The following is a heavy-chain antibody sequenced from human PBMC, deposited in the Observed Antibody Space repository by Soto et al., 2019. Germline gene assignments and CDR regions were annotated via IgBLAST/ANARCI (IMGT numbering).Heavy chain of an antibody. CDR3: ASPEDYDFKTG. J-gene: IGHJ4*02. CDR2: ISSSGSTI. Sequence: GGSLRLSCAASGFTFRDYYMSWIRQAPGKGLEWVSYISSSGSTIYYADSVKGRFTISRDNAKNSLYLQMNSLRAEDTAVYYCASPEDYDFKTGWGQGTLVTVSS. D-gene: IGHD3-3*01. V-gene: IGHV3-11*01. CDR1: GFTFRDYY.